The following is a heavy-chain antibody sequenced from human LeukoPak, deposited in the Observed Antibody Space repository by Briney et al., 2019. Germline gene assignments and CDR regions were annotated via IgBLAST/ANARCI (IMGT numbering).Heavy chain of an antibody. V-gene: IGHV1-2*02. CDR3: ARGGQLWGDYYGMDV. Sequence: ASVKVSCKASGYTFTGYYMRWVRQAPGQGLEWMGWINPNSGGTNYAQKFQGRVTMTRDTSICTAYRELSRLRSDDTAVYYCARGGQLWGDYYGMDVWGQGTTVTVSS. D-gene: IGHD5-18*01. J-gene: IGHJ6*02. CDR2: INPNSGGT. CDR1: GYTFTGYY.